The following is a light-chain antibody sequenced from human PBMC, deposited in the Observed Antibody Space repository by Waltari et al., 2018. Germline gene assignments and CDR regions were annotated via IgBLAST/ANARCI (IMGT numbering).Light chain of an antibody. CDR2: EVS. CDR3: SSYTSSSTLV. CDR1: TSDVCGDNY. Sequence: QSAMTQTASQSWSPGHSITLSFPGTTSDVCGDNYVSWSQQHPGKAPKLMIYEVSNRPSGVSNRFSGSKSGNTASLTISGLQAEDEADYYCSSYTSSSTLVFGGGTKLTVL. V-gene: IGLV2-14*01. J-gene: IGLJ2*01.